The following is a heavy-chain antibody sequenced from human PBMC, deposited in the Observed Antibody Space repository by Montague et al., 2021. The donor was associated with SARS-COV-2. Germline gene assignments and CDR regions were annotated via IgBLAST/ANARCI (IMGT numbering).Heavy chain of an antibody. V-gene: IGHV4-4*02. J-gene: IGHJ4*02. D-gene: IGHD6-13*01. Sequence: SETLSLTCAVSGGFISSGNWWSWVRQPPGKGLEWIGAINYSGTTYYNPSLKSRVTISLDTAKNQFSLKMTSVTAADTAVYYCARHWGIAAAGNWGQGTLVTVSS. CDR3: ARHWGIAAAGN. CDR1: GGFISSGNW. CDR2: INYSGTT.